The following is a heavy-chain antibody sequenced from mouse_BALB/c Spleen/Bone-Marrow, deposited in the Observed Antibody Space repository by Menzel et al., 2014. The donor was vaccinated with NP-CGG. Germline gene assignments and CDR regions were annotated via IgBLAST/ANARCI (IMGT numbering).Heavy chain of an antibody. V-gene: IGHV1-4*01. Sequence: VKLVESGAELARPGASVKMSCKASGYTFTSYTTHWVKQRPGQGLEWIGYINPSSGYTNYNQKFKDKATLTADKSSSTAYMQLSSLTSEDSAVYYCARSLRWYFDVWGAGTTVTVSS. CDR1: GYTFTSYT. CDR2: INPSSGYT. CDR3: ARSLRWYFDV. D-gene: IGHD1-1*01. J-gene: IGHJ1*01.